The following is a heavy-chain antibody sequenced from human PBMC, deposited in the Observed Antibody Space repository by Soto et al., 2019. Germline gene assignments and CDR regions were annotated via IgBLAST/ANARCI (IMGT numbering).Heavy chain of an antibody. CDR2: INPSGGST. CDR3: ARIQFSQMEYVPWYFDL. V-gene: IGHV1-46*01. J-gene: IGHJ2*01. Sequence: ASVKVSCKASGYTFTSYYMHWVRQAPGQGLEWMGIINPSGGSTSYAQKFQGRVTMTRDTSTSTVYMELSSLGAEDTAVYYCARIQFSQMEYVPWYFDLWGRGTLVTVSS. CDR1: GYTFTSYY. D-gene: IGHD1-1*01.